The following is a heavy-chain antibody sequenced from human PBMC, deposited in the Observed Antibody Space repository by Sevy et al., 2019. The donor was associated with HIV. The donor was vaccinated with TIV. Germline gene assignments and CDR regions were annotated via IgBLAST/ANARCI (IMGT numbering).Heavy chain of an antibody. V-gene: IGHV1-24*01. CDR3: ATTKDYYDSSGSPFDY. CDR2: FDPEDDER. D-gene: IGHD3-22*01. CDR1: GKTLTQLA. Sequence: ASVKVSCKVSGKTLTQLAMHWVRQAPGKGLEWMGTFDPEDDERIYAQKFQGRVTMTEDRSTGTAYMELRILRSDDTAVYYCATTKDYYDSSGSPFDYWGQGTLVTVSS. J-gene: IGHJ4*02.